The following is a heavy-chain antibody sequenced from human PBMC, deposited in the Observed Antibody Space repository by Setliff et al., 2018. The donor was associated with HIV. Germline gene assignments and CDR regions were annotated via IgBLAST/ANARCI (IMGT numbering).Heavy chain of an antibody. J-gene: IGHJ2*01. CDR2: IYPTGIT. Sequence: SETLSLTCTVSGGSFRHYYWSWIRQPPGKGLEWIGHIYPTGITNYNPSLKSRLTISIDTFRKQFALSLRSVTAADTAIYYCARLVSEMATLAWYFDVWGRGTLVTVSS. CDR3: ARLVSEMATLAWYFDV. V-gene: IGHV4-4*09. CDR1: GGSFRHYY.